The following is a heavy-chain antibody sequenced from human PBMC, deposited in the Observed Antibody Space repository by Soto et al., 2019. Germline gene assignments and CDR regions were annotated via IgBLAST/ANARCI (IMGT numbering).Heavy chain of an antibody. D-gene: IGHD2-2*01. J-gene: IGHJ6*02. CDR1: GFTFSSYA. CDR2: ISYDGSNK. Sequence: AGGSLRLSCAASGFTFSSYAMHWVRQAPGKGLEWVAVISYDGSNKYYADSVKGRFTISRDNSKNTLYLQMNSLRAEDTAVYYCAREGDCSSTSCYLITQMDVWGQGTTVTVSS. CDR3: AREGDCSSTSCYLITQMDV. V-gene: IGHV3-30-3*01.